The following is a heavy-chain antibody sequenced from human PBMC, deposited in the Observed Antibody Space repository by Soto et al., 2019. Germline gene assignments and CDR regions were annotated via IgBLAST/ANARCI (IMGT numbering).Heavy chain of an antibody. CDR3: AKDSSFDSSGSNCFHP. D-gene: IGHD3-22*01. CDR2: ISWNSGSI. V-gene: IGHV3-9*01. J-gene: IGHJ5*02. CDR1: GFTFDDYA. Sequence: GGYLRLSCAASGFTFDDYAMHWVRQAPGKGLEWVSGISWNSGSIGYADSVKGRFTISRDNAKNSLYLQMNSLRAEDTAFFYCAKDSSFDSSGSNCFHPCGQRTLVTVSS.